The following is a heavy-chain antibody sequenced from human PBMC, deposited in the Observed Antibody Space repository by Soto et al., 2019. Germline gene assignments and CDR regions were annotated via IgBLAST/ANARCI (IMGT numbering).Heavy chain of an antibody. CDR3: ARKAAAAGDDAFDI. J-gene: IGHJ3*02. V-gene: IGHV5-51*01. CDR1: GYSFTSYW. D-gene: IGHD6-13*01. Sequence: GASLKISCKGPGYSFTSYWIGWVRQMPGKGLEWMGIIYPGDSDTRYSPSFQGQVTISADKSISTAYLQWSSLKASDTAMYYCARKAAAAGDDAFDIWGQGTMVTVSS. CDR2: IYPGDSDT.